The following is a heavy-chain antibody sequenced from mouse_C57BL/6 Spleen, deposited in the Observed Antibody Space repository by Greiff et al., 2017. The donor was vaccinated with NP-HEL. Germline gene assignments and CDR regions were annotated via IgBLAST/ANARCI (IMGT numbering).Heavy chain of an antibody. Sequence: VQLQQPGAELVMPGASVKLSCKASGYTFTSYWMHWVKQRPGQGLEWIGEIDPSDSYTNYNQKFKGKATLTADKSSSTAYMQLSSLTSEDSAVYYCAGSHGSSWDFEVWGTGTTVTVSS. V-gene: IGHV1-69*01. CDR3: AGSHGSSWDFEV. CDR1: GYTFTSYW. D-gene: IGHD1-1*01. CDR2: IDPSDSYT. J-gene: IGHJ1*03.